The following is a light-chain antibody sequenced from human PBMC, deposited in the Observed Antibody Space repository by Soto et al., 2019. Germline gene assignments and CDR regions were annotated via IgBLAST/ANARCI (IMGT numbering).Light chain of an antibody. Sequence: QSALTQPPSASGSPGQSVTISCTGASSDVGGYSYVSWYQQHPGKAHKLMIYEVSKRPSGVPDRFSGSKSGNTASLTVSGLQAEDEADYYCSSYGGSNNLVFGGGTKLTVL. V-gene: IGLV2-8*01. CDR1: SSDVGGYSY. CDR3: SSYGGSNNLV. J-gene: IGLJ2*01. CDR2: EVS.